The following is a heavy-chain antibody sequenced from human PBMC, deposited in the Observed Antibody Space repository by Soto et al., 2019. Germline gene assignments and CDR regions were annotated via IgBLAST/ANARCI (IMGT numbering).Heavy chain of an antibody. J-gene: IGHJ4*02. CDR2: INAGYGNT. Sequence: GASVKVSFKASGYTFSSYAMHWVRQAPGQRLEWMGWINAGYGNTKSSQKFQDRVTISRDTSASTAYMELTSLRSEDTAVYYCARDTGDGTFDFWGPGTLVTVSS. CDR1: GYTFSSYA. D-gene: IGHD7-27*01. CDR3: ARDTGDGTFDF. V-gene: IGHV1-3*01.